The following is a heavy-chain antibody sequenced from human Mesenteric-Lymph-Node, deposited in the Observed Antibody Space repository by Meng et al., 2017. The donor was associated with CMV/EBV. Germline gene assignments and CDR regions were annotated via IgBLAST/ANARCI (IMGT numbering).Heavy chain of an antibody. D-gene: IGHD4-11*01. J-gene: IGHJ4*02. Sequence: ASVKVSCKASGYTFTIYYMHWVRQAPGQGLEWMGIINPSGGSTSYAQKFQGRVTMTRDTSTSTVYMELSRLRSDDTAVYYCARVVYRNYYFDYWGQGTLVTVSS. V-gene: IGHV1-46*01. CDR1: GYTFTIYY. CDR3: ARVVYRNYYFDY. CDR2: INPSGGST.